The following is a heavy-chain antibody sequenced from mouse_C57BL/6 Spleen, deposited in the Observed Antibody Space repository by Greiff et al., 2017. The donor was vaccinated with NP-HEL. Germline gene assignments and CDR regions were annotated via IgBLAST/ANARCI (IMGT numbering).Heavy chain of an antibody. V-gene: IGHV1-50*01. J-gene: IGHJ2*01. Sequence: QVQLQQPGAELVKPGASVKLSCKASGYTFTSYWMQWVKQRPGQGLEWIGEIDPSDSYTNYNQKFKGKATLTVDTSSSTAYMQLSSLTSEDSAVYYCARWLPLYYFDYWGQGTTLTVSS. D-gene: IGHD2-2*01. CDR1: GYTFTSYW. CDR3: ARWLPLYYFDY. CDR2: IDPSDSYT.